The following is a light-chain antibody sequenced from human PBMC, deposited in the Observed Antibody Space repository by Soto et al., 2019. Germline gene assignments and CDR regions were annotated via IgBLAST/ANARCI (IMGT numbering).Light chain of an antibody. CDR3: QQYNEWPLT. J-gene: IGKJ4*01. CDR1: QSVSSD. CDR2: GAS. Sequence: EIVMTQSPATLSVSPGERATLSCRASQSVSSDLAWYQQKPGQAPRLLIYGASTRATGIPATFSGSGSGTEFTLTITSLQSEDFAVSYCQQYNEWPLTFGGGTKVEIK. V-gene: IGKV3-15*01.